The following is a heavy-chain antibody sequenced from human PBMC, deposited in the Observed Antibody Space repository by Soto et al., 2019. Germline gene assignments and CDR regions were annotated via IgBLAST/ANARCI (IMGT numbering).Heavy chain of an antibody. Sequence: QVQLVECGGGVVQPGRSLRLSCAASGFTFSSYGMHWVRQAPGKGLEWVAVISYDGSNKYYADSVKGRFTISRDNSKNTLHLQMNSLRAEDTAVYYCAKDLHYYGDYGDAFDIWGQGTMVTVSS. D-gene: IGHD4-17*01. CDR3: AKDLHYYGDYGDAFDI. V-gene: IGHV3-30*18. J-gene: IGHJ3*02. CDR2: ISYDGSNK. CDR1: GFTFSSYG.